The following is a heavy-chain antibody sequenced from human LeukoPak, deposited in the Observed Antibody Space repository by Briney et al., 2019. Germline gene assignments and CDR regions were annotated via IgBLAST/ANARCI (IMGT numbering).Heavy chain of an antibody. J-gene: IGHJ4*02. V-gene: IGHV1-2*02. CDR2: INPNSGGT. CDR3: ARDRYYYDSSGYYGSEY. Sequence: GASVKVSCKASGYTLTDYYMHWVRQAPGQGLEWMGWINPNSGGTNYAQKFQGRVTMTRDTSISTAYMELSRLRSDDTAVYYCARDRYYYDSSGYYGSEYWGQGTLVTVS. CDR1: GYTLTDYY. D-gene: IGHD3-22*01.